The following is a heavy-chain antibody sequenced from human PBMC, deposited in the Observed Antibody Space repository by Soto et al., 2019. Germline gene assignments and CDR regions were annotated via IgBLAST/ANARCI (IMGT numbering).Heavy chain of an antibody. CDR1: GYTFTSYG. Sequence: QVQLVQSGAEVKKPGASVKVSCKASGYTFTSYGISWVRQAPGQGLEWMGWISAYNGNTNYAQKLQGRVTMTTDTATSTAYMELRSLRADDTAVYYCARDQKGWFGAYYYYDGMDVWGQGTTVTVSS. J-gene: IGHJ6*02. CDR2: ISAYNGNT. D-gene: IGHD3-10*01. CDR3: ARDQKGWFGAYYYYDGMDV. V-gene: IGHV1-18*01.